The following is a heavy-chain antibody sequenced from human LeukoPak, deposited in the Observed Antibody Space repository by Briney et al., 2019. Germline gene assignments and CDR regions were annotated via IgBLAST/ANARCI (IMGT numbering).Heavy chain of an antibody. V-gene: IGHV3-30-3*01. D-gene: IGHD3-22*01. CDR3: AGGDYYDSSGYSDY. J-gene: IGHJ4*02. CDR1: GFTFSSYA. Sequence: PGRSLRLSCAASGFTFSSYAMHWVRQAPGKGLEWVAVISYDGSNKYYADSVKGRFTISRDNSKNTLYLQMNSLRAEDTAVYYCAGGDYYDSSGYSDYWGQGTLVTVSS. CDR2: ISYDGSNK.